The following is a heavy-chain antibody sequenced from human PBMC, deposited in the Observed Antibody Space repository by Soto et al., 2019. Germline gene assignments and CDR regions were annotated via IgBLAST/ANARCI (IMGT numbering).Heavy chain of an antibody. CDR1: GFTFSSYW. V-gene: IGHV3-7*01. D-gene: IGHD6-19*01. J-gene: IGHJ4*02. Sequence: GGSLRLSCGASGFTFSSYWMNWVRQAPGKGLEWVANIKQDGSETSYVDSVKGRFTISRDNAKNSLYLQMNSLRAEDTAVYYCARVNDSAWYTRDYWGQGTLVTVSS. CDR3: ARVNDSAWYTRDY. CDR2: IKQDGSET.